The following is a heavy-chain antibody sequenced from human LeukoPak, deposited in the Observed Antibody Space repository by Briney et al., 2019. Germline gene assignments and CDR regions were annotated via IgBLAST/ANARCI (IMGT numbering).Heavy chain of an antibody. J-gene: IGHJ4*02. V-gene: IGHV3-7*01. Sequence: GGSLRLSCAASGFTFSSYWMSWVRQAPGKGLEWVANIKQDGSEKYYVDSVRGRFTIFRDNAKNSLYLQMNSLRAEDTAVYYCARGHDTVTTFDYWGQGTLVTVSS. CDR1: GFTFSSYW. D-gene: IGHD4-17*01. CDR3: ARGHDTVTTFDY. CDR2: IKQDGSEK.